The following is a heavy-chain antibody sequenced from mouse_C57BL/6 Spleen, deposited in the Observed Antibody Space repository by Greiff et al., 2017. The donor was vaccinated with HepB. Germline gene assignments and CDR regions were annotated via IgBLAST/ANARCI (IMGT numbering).Heavy chain of an antibody. CDR3: ARGGYDYDEGYWYFDV. D-gene: IGHD2-4*01. CDR2: INPNYGTT. V-gene: IGHV1-39*01. J-gene: IGHJ1*03. CDR1: GYSFTDYN. Sequence: EVNLVESGPELVKPGASVKISCKASGYSFTDYNMNWVKQSNGKSLEWIGVINPNYGTTSYNQKFKGKATLTVDQSSSTAYMQLNSLTSEDSAVYYCARGGYDYDEGYWYFDVWGTGTTVTVSS.